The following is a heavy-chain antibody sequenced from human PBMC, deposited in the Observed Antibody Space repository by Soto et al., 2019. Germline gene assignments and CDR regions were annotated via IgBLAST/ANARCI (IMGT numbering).Heavy chain of an antibody. CDR2: ISYAGKNK. Sequence: PGGYLRLSCAAAGFIFNGYAMHWVRQAPGKGLEWVAVISYAGKNKYYADSVKGRFTISRDNSKSTLILQMDSLRPEDTAVYYCARDPAPRQLLEIYYGMDVWGQGTTVTVSS. CDR1: GFIFNGYA. D-gene: IGHD3-3*01. J-gene: IGHJ6*02. CDR3: ARDPAPRQLLEIYYGMDV. V-gene: IGHV3-30*04.